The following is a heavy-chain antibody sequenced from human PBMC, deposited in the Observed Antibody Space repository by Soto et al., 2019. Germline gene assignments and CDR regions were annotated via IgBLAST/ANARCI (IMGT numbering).Heavy chain of an antibody. V-gene: IGHV1-24*01. CDR1: GYTLAEVS. J-gene: IGHJ5*02. Sequence: QVPLVQSGAEVKRPGASVKVSCKISGYTLAEVSIHWVRQAPGKGLEWMGGFDPELGEAIFAQRFQGRLTMTEDSSADTAYMEMNTLTSEDTAIYYCTTAAYCSGATCYSGHNWFDPWGQGTLVTVTS. D-gene: IGHD2-15*01. CDR2: FDPELGEA. CDR3: TTAAYCSGATCYSGHNWFDP.